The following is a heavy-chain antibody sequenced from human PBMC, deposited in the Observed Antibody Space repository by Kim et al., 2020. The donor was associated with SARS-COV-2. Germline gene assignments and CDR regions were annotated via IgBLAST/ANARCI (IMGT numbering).Heavy chain of an antibody. CDR1: GYTFTGYY. CDR2: INPNSGGT. V-gene: IGHV1-2*02. CDR3: ARPKTAGTTSLPLYNWFDP. Sequence: ASVKVSCKASGYTFTGYYMHWVRQAPGQGLEWMGWINPNSGGTIYAQKFQGRVTMTRDTSISTAYMELSRLRSDDTAVYYCARPKTAGTTSLPLYNWFDPWGQGTLVTVSS. J-gene: IGHJ5*02. D-gene: IGHD1-7*01.